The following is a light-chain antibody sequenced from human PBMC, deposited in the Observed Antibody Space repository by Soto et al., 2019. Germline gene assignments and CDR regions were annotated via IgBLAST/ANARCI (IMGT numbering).Light chain of an antibody. CDR2: DVS. CDR1: SGDVGAYNY. Sequence: QSALTQPRSVSGSPGQSVTISCTGTSGDVGAYNYVSWYQQHPGKAPKFMIYDVSKRPSGVPDRFSGSKSGNAASLTISGLQAEDEADYYCCSYAGSYTFVFGGGTKLTVL. J-gene: IGLJ2*01. V-gene: IGLV2-11*01. CDR3: CSYAGSYTFV.